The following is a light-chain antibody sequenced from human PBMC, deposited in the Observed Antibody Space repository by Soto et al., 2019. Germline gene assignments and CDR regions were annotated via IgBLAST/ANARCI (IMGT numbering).Light chain of an antibody. J-gene: IGLJ1*01. CDR1: SSDVGSYNL. V-gene: IGLV2-23*01. CDR2: EGN. CDR3: CSYAGSSTPYV. Sequence: QSALTQPASVSGSPGQSITISCTGTSSDVGSYNLVSWYQQHPGKAPKLIIYEGNKRPSGVSNRFSGSKSGNTASLTISGLQAEDEADYYCCSYAGSSTPYVFGTGTKVTVL.